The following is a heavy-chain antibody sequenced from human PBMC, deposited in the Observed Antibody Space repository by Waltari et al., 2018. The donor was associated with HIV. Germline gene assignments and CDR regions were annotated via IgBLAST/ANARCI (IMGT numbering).Heavy chain of an antibody. Sequence: EVQLVESGGGLVEPGGSLRLSCAASGSPFADAWMNWVGQAPGKGLEWVGRIKGKTDAGTRDFAAPVKGRFSISRNYLKNTVDLQMNNLKTEDTALYYCAAGTGRSDFDYWGQGTLVTVSS. CDR1: GSPFADAW. V-gene: IGHV3-15*01. CDR2: IKGKTDAGTR. D-gene: IGHD1-1*01. J-gene: IGHJ4*02. CDR3: AAGTGRSDFDY.